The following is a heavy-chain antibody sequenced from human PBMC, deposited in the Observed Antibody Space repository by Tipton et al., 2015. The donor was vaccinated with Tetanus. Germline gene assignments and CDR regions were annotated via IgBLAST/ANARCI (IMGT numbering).Heavy chain of an antibody. D-gene: IGHD2-15*01. J-gene: IGHJ4*02. CDR1: GFIFSSYG. V-gene: IGHV3-33*01. Sequence: SLRLSCAASGFIFSSYGIHWVRQAPGKGLEWEAASWYDGTDKYYADSVKGRFTISRDNSKNTLYLQMNSLRAEDTAVYYCAREADCSGGSCFSGDFDNWGQGTQVTVSS. CDR3: AREADCSGGSCFSGDFDN. CDR2: SWYDGTDK.